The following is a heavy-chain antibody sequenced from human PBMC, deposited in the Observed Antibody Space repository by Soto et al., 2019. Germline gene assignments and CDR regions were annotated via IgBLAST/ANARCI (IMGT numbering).Heavy chain of an antibody. V-gene: IGHV6-1*01. Sequence: SQTLSLTCAISGDSVSSNTASWNWIRHSPSRGLEWLGRTYYRSKWYNDYAVSVKSRITINPDTSKNQFSLQLNSVTPEDTAVYYCAMEYCSSTSCSHSAFDIWGQGTMVTVSS. CDR3: AMEYCSSTSCSHSAFDI. D-gene: IGHD2-2*01. J-gene: IGHJ3*02. CDR1: GDSVSSNTAS. CDR2: TYYRSKWYN.